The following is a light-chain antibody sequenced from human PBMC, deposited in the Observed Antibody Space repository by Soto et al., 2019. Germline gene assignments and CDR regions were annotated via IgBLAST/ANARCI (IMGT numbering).Light chain of an antibody. CDR2: EVS. V-gene: IGLV2-14*01. CDR3: NSYTTTSTYA. CDR1: STDIGSYNY. J-gene: IGLJ1*01. Sequence: QSVLTQPASVSGSPGQSITISCTGTSTDIGSYNYVSWCQQHPGKAPKLMIYEVSNRPSGVSNRFSGSKSGNTASLTISGLQAEEEADYYCNSYTTTSTYAFGTGTKVTVL.